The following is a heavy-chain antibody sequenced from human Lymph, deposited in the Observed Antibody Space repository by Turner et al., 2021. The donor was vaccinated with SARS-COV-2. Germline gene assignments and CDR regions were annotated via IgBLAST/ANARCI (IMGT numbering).Heavy chain of an antibody. CDR2: INPNRGGT. V-gene: IGHV1-2*02. D-gene: IGHD6-19*01. J-gene: IGHJ4*02. CDR3: VRGESIAGAGTKCFDY. Sequence: QVRLVQSGAAVTKPGASVIVSCKASANTFTGYYMQWVRQAPGQGLEWMGWINPNRGGTSYAKKFQGRVTMTRETSISTAYMELSRLRSDDTAVYYGVRGESIAGAGTKCFDYWGQGTLVTVSS. CDR1: ANTFTGYY.